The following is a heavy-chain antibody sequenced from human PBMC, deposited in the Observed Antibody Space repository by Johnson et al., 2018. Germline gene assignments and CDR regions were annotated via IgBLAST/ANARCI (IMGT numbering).Heavy chain of an antibody. D-gene: IGHD3-10*01. Sequence: VQLVESGGGLVQPGGSLRLSCAASGLTFSSYSMNWVRQAPGKGLEWVSYISSSSITIYYADTVKGRFTISRDNAKNSVFLQMNSLRAEDTAVYFCARAGTSYAFDIWCQGPMVTVSS. CDR1: GLTFSSYS. CDR3: ARAGTSYAFDI. V-gene: IGHV3-48*01. J-gene: IGHJ3*02. CDR2: ISSSSITI.